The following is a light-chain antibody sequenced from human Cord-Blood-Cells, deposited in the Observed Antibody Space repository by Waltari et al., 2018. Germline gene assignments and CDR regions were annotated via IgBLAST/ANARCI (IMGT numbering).Light chain of an antibody. CDR1: QSVSSY. CDR2: DAF. V-gene: IGKV3-11*01. CDR3: QQRSNWLT. J-gene: IGKJ4*01. Sequence: TLSCRASQSVSSYLAWYQQKPGQAPRLLIYDAFNRATGIPARFSGSGSGTDFTLTISSLEPEDFAVYYCQQRSNWLTFGGGTKVEIK.